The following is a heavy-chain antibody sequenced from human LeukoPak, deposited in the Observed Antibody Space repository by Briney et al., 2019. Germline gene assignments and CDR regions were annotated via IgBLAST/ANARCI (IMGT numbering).Heavy chain of an antibody. Sequence: PSETLSLTCAVYGGSFSGYYWSWIRQHPGKGLEWIGEIHHSGSTNYNPSLKSRVSISVDTSKNQFSLKLSSVTAADTAVYYCARAGGVPAAYFDFWGQGTLVTVSS. CDR3: ARAGGVPAAYFDF. J-gene: IGHJ4*02. V-gene: IGHV4-34*01. D-gene: IGHD2-2*01. CDR1: GGSFSGYY. CDR2: IHHSGST.